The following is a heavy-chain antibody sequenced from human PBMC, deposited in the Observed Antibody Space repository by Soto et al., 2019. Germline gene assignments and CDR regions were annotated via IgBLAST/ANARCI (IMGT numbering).Heavy chain of an antibody. V-gene: IGHV3-23*01. Sequence: EVQLLESGGGLVQPGGSLRLSCAASGFTFSSYAMSWVRQAPGKGLEWVSAISGSGGSTYYADSVKGRFTISRDNSKNTLYLQMNSLRAEDTAVYYCAKGMGVPAADGDYGPNDAFDIWGQGTMVIVST. CDR3: AKGMGVPAADGDYGPNDAFDI. D-gene: IGHD4-17*01. CDR1: GFTFSSYA. J-gene: IGHJ3*02. CDR2: ISGSGGST.